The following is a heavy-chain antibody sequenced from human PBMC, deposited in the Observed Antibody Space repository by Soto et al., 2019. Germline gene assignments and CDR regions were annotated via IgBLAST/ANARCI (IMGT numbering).Heavy chain of an antibody. CDR1: GFTVSSNY. V-gene: IGHV3-66*01. Sequence: EVQLVESGGGLVQPGGSRRLSCAASGFTVSSNYMTWVRQAPGKGLEWVSVLYMSGITYYADSVMGRFTISRDNSKNTLYLQMNSLRAEDTAVYYCARGSGSPLPLDYWGQGTLVTVSS. D-gene: IGHD1-26*01. CDR2: LYMSGIT. CDR3: ARGSGSPLPLDY. J-gene: IGHJ4*02.